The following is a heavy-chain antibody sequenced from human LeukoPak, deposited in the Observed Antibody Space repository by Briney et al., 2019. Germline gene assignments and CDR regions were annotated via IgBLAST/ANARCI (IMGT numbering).Heavy chain of an antibody. CDR3: ARNPMDTAMPHYYYYMDV. Sequence: PSETLSLTCTVSGGSISSYYWSWIRQPPGKGLEWIGYIYYSGSTNYNPSLKSRVTISVDTSKNQFSLKLSSVTAADTAVYYCARNPMDTAMPHYYYYMDVWGKGTTVTISS. J-gene: IGHJ6*03. CDR2: IYYSGST. D-gene: IGHD5-18*01. CDR1: GGSISSYY. V-gene: IGHV4-59*01.